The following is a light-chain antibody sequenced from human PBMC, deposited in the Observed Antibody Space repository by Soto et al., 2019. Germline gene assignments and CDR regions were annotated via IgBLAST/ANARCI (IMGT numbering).Light chain of an antibody. V-gene: IGLV1-47*01. CDR3: ARWDDSLRVYV. J-gene: IGLJ1*01. Sequence: QSVLPQPPPASGTPGQRVTISCSTSNSRSGSNYVYWYQQLPGTAPKLLIYRNDQRPSGVPDRFSGSKSGTSASLAISGPRSEDEADYYCARWDDSLRVYVFGTGTKVTVL. CDR1: NSRSGSNY. CDR2: RND.